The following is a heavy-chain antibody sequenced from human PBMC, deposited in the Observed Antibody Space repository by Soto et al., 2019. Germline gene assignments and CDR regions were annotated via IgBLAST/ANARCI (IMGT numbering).Heavy chain of an antibody. J-gene: IGHJ2*01. CDR1: GFTFSSYG. D-gene: IGHD6-13*01. CDR3: ARPLQLVLWYFDL. V-gene: IGHV3-33*01. Sequence: QVQLVESGGGVVQPGRSLRLSCAASGFTFSSYGMHWVRQAPGKGLEWVAVIWYDGSNKYYADSVKGRFTISRDNSKNTLYLQMNSLRAEDTAVYYCARPLQLVLWYFDLWGRGTLVTVSS. CDR2: IWYDGSNK.